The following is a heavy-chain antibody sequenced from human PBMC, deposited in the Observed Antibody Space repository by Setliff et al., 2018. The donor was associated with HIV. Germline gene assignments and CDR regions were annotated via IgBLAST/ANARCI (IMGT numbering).Heavy chain of an antibody. V-gene: IGHV4-34*01. CDR1: GASFSGYY. D-gene: IGHD3-16*02. J-gene: IGHJ5*02. CDR3: ARGVITFGGLIGPLPS. Sequence: LSLTCAIYGASFSGYYWSWIRQPPGKGLEWIGEINDSGSTNYNPSLKSRVTMSGDTSKNQFSLNLTSVTAADTAVYYCARGVITFGGLIGPLPSLGQGTLVTVSS. CDR2: INDSGST.